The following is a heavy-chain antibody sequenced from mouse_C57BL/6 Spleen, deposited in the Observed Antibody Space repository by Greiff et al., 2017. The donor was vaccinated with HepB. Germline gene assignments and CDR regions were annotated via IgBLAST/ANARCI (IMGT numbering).Heavy chain of an antibody. CDR2: ISSGSSTI. J-gene: IGHJ2*01. CDR1: GFTFSDYG. CDR3: AKTPLWGYYFDY. V-gene: IGHV5-17*01. D-gene: IGHD1-1*02. Sequence: EVQLVESGGGLVKPGGSLKLSCAASGFTFSDYGMHWVRQAPEKGLEWVAYISSGSSTIYYADTVKGRFTISRDNAKNTLFLQMTSLRSEDTAMYYCAKTPLWGYYFDYWGQGTTLTVSS.